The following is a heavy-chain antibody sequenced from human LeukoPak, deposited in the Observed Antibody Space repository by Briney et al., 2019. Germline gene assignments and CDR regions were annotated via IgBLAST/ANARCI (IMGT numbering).Heavy chain of an antibody. Sequence: SETLSLTCTVSGGSISSYYWSWIRQPPGKGLEWIGYIYYSGSTSYNPSLKSRLTISVDTSKNQFSLKLSSVTAADTAVYYCARVERYESILDAFDIWGRGTMVTVSS. D-gene: IGHD2-21*01. CDR2: IYYSGST. J-gene: IGHJ3*02. CDR3: ARVERYESILDAFDI. V-gene: IGHV4-59*12. CDR1: GGSISSYY.